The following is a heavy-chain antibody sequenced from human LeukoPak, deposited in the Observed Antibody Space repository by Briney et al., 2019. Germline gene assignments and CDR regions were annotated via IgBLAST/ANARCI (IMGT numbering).Heavy chain of an antibody. V-gene: IGHV3-23*01. Sequence: PGGSLRLSCAASGFTFSSYAMSWVRQAPGKGLEWVSAISGSGGSTYYADSVKGRFTISRDNSKNTLYLQMNSLRAEDTAVYYCAKSLTIFGMVIGDAFDIWGQGTMVTVSS. CDR2: ISGSGGST. D-gene: IGHD3-3*01. J-gene: IGHJ3*02. CDR1: GFTFSSYA. CDR3: AKSLTIFGMVIGDAFDI.